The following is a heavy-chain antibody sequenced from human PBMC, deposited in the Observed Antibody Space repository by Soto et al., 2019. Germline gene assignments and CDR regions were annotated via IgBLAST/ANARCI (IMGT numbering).Heavy chain of an antibody. Sequence: QVQLVQSGAEVKKPGASVKVSCKASGYTFTSYDINWVRQATGQGLEWMGWMNPNSGNTGYAQKFQGRVTMTRNTSISTAYMELSGVRSEDTAVYYCARADFNWYDGGDAFDIWGQGTMVTVAS. J-gene: IGHJ3*02. CDR3: ARADFNWYDGGDAFDI. D-gene: IGHD1-20*01. CDR2: MNPNSGNT. V-gene: IGHV1-8*01. CDR1: GYTFTSYD.